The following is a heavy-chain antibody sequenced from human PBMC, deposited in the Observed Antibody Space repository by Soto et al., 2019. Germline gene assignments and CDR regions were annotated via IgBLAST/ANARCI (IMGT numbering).Heavy chain of an antibody. V-gene: IGHV1-69*01. CDR3: ARGGSGYTWFNEF. D-gene: IGHD3-22*01. CDR1: GGLFSSFP. Sequence: QEQLVQSGAEVKKPGSSVKVSCKASGGLFSSFPISWVRQVPGQALEWMGGIIHVFQTAYYTQRFQGRVTITADESTNTAYMELSSLRSEDTAIYYCARGGSGYTWFNEFWGQGTLVTVSS. CDR2: IIHVFQTA. J-gene: IGHJ4*02.